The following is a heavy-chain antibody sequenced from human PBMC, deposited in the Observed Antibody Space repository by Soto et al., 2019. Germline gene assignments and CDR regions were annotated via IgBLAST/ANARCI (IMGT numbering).Heavy chain of an antibody. CDR3: ARSPYSSGWYVGYYYYYGMDV. V-gene: IGHV3-48*01. D-gene: IGHD6-19*01. Sequence: GGSLRLSCASSGFTFSSYSMNLVRQAPGKGLEWVSYISSSSSTIYYADSVKGRFTISRDNAKNTLYLQMNSLRAEDTAVYYCARSPYSSGWYVGYYYYYGMDVWGQGTTVTVSS. J-gene: IGHJ6*02. CDR2: ISSSSSTI. CDR1: GFTFSSYS.